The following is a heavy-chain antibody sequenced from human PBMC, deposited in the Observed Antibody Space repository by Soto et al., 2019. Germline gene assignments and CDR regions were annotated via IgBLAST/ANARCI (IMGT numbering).Heavy chain of an antibody. J-gene: IGHJ5*02. V-gene: IGHV4-30-4*01. CDR3: ARERTDGSRLDP. CDR2: IYYSGST. D-gene: IGHD6-13*01. Sequence: QVQLQESGPGLVKPSQTLSLTCTVSGGSISSGDYYWSWIRQPPGKGLEWIGYIYYSGSTYYNPSIKSRVTVTVDTSTTQFSPKLSSVTAADTAVYYGARERTDGSRLDPWGQGTLVTVAS. CDR1: GGSISSGDYY.